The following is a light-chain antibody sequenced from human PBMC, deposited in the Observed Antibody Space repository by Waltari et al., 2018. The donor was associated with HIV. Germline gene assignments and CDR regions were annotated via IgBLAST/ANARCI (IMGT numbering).Light chain of an antibody. CDR3: GSYTTTSTLGV. CDR2: DVT. Sequence: QSALTQPASVSGSPGQSITISCIGSSSDVGAYDYVSLYQHHPGKAPKLLIYDVTHRPSGISARFSGSQYGNTASLTIAGLQADDEADYYCGSYTTTSTLGVFGGGTKLTVL. V-gene: IGLV2-14*03. J-gene: IGLJ2*01. CDR1: SSDVGAYDY.